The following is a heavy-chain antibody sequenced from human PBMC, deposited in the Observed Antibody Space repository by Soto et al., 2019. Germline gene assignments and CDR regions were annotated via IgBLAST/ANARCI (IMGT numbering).Heavy chain of an antibody. CDR2: ISYDGSNE. Sequence: QVQLVESGGGVVQPGRSLRLSCAASGFTFSSYGMHWVRQAPGKGLEWVALISYDGSNEYYADSVKGRFTISRDNSKNTMYLQMNRLRAEDTAVYYCAKEGFIAAAGTPSYFDYWGQGTLVTVSS. CDR1: GFTFSSYG. D-gene: IGHD6-13*01. V-gene: IGHV3-30*18. J-gene: IGHJ4*02. CDR3: AKEGFIAAAGTPSYFDY.